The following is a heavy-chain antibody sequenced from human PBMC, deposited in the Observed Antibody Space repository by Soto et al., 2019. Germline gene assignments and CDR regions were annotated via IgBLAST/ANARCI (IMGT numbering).Heavy chain of an antibody. CDR2: ISAYNGNT. V-gene: IGHV1-18*01. CDR1: GYTFTSYG. Sequence: ASVKVSCRASGYTFTSYGISWVGQAPGQGLEWMGWISAYNGNTNYAQKLQGRVTMTTDTSTSTAYRERRRLRSDDTAGYYWARDRAYSGYDIPSFDPWGQGTLVTVSS. D-gene: IGHD5-12*01. CDR3: ARDRAYSGYDIPSFDP. J-gene: IGHJ5*02.